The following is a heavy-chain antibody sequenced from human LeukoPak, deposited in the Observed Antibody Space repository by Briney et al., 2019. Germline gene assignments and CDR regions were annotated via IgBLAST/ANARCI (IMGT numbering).Heavy chain of an antibody. CDR3: ARLMVRGILGP. Sequence: GASVKVSCKTFGYTFTDYDINWVRQAPGQGLEWMGWMNPSSGNTGYAQKFQGRVTMTRHNSMSTAYMELSSLTSEDTAVYYCARLMVRGILGPWGQGTLVTVSS. CDR2: MNPSSGNT. CDR1: GYTFTDYD. J-gene: IGHJ5*02. D-gene: IGHD3-10*01. V-gene: IGHV1-8*01.